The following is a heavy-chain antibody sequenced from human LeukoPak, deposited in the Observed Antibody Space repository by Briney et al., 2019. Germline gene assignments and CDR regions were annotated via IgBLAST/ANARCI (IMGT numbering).Heavy chain of an antibody. CDR1: GFTFSSHS. V-gene: IGHV3-48*01. J-gene: IGHJ3*01. D-gene: IGHD2-21*01. Sequence: GGSLRLSCEASGFTFSSHSMTWVRRAPGKTLEWISYIGHTGSPAHYADSVRGRFTISRDNAKNSLYLQMNSLTVEDTAVYYCARDQRPYCGGECYCAIDLWGRGTLVTVSS. CDR3: ARDQRPYCGGECYCAIDL. CDR2: IGHTGSPA.